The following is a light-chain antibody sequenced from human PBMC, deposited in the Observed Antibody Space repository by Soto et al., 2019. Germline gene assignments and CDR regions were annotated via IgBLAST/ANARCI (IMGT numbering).Light chain of an antibody. CDR1: SSDVGFYNY. Sequence: QSALTQPASVSGSPGQSITISCSGTSSDVGFYNYVSWFQQYPGKAPKLMIFEVTNRPSGVSDRFSGSKSDNTASLTISGLQADDEADYYCNSFTTSSTLLFGGGTKLTVL. J-gene: IGLJ2*01. V-gene: IGLV2-14*01. CDR2: EVT. CDR3: NSFTTSSTLL.